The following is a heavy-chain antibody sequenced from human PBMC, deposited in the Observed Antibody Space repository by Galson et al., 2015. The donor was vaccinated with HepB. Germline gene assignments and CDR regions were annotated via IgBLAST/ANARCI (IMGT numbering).Heavy chain of an antibody. CDR1: GGTFSSYA. J-gene: IGHJ4*02. CDR2: IIPIFGTA. D-gene: IGHD6-6*01. V-gene: IGHV1-69*13. Sequence: SVKVSCKASGGTFSSYAISWVRQAPGQGLEWMGGIIPIFGTANYAQKFQGRVTITADESTSTAYMELSSLRSEDTAVYYCARHPKPYSSSSGTFDYWGQGTLVTASS. CDR3: ARHPKPYSSSSGTFDY.